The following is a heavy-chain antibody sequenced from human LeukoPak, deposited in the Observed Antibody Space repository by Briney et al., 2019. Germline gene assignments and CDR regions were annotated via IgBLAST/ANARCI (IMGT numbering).Heavy chain of an antibody. CDR1: GFTFDIYI. J-gene: IGHJ5*02. CDR2: ISSSSGYI. V-gene: IGHV3-21*01. Sequence: PGGSLRLSCEASGFTFDIYIMNWVRQAPGKGLEWVASISSSSGYIYYADSVKGRFTISRDNAKNTVYLQMNSLRAEDTAVYYCARVALGSYNWFDPWGQGTLVTVSS. CDR3: ARVALGSYNWFDP. D-gene: IGHD3-10*01.